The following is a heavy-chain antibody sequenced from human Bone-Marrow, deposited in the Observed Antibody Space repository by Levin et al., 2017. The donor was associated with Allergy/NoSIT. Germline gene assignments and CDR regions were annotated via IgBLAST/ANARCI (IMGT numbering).Heavy chain of an antibody. CDR1: GFTFSSHW. J-gene: IGHJ3*02. D-gene: IGHD3-10*01. V-gene: IGHV3-74*01. CDR3: AREGLYYYAAGAFDI. CDR2: INTDGSIA. Sequence: GESLKISCAASGFTFSSHWMHWVRQVPGKGLVWVSRINTDGSIASYADPVKGRFTISRDNAKNTLYLQMNSLRAEDTAVYFCAREGLYYYAAGAFDIWGQGTMVTVSS.